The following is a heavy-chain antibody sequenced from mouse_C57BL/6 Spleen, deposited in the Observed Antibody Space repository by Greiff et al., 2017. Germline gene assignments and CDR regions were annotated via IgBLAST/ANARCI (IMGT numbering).Heavy chain of an antibody. Sequence: QVQLQQPGAELVRPGTSVKLSCKASGYTFTSYWMHWVKQRPGQGLEWIGVIDPSDSYTNYNQKFKGKATLTVDTSSSTAYMQLSSLTSEDSAVYYCARSAGPYFDYWGQGTTRTVSS. CDR3: ARSAGPYFDY. J-gene: IGHJ2*01. V-gene: IGHV1-59*01. CDR2: IDPSDSYT. CDR1: GYTFTSYW. D-gene: IGHD3-3*01.